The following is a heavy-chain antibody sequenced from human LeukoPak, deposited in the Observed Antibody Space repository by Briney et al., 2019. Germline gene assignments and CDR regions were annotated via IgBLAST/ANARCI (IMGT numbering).Heavy chain of an antibody. D-gene: IGHD7-27*01. CDR2: INHSGDT. Sequence: PSETLSLTCAVYGGSLRGYYWSWVRQPPGKGLEWIGEINHSGDTNYNPSLKSRVTMSVDTSKSQFSPKLTSVTAADTAMHYCASPTGEATRWGQGTLVTVSS. V-gene: IGHV4-34*01. CDR1: GGSLRGYY. CDR3: ASPTGEATR. J-gene: IGHJ4*02.